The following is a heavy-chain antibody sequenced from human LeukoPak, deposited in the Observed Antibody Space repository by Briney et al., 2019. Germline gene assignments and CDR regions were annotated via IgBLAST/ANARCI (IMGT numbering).Heavy chain of an antibody. CDR3: ARQGYGANPSPLGY. V-gene: IGHV5-51*01. Sequence: GESLKISCKGSGYRFTSYWIGGVRQRPGKGLEWIGIINPGDSDIRYSPSFQGQVTISLDKFITTASLQWSSLKASDTAVYYCARQGYGANPSPLGYWGQGTLVTVSS. CDR2: INPGDSDI. J-gene: IGHJ4*02. D-gene: IGHD4-23*01. CDR1: GYRFTSYW.